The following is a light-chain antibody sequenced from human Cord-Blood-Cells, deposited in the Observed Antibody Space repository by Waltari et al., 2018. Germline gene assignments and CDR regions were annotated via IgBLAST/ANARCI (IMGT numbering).Light chain of an antibody. CDR2: DVS. CDR1: SSDVGGYNY. V-gene: IGLV2-14*01. CDR3: SSYTSSFYV. J-gene: IGLJ1*01. Sequence: QSALTQPASVSGSPGQSITISCTGTSSDVGGYNYVSWYQQHPGKAPKLMIYDVSKRPSGVSNRSSGSKSGNTASLTISGLQAEDEADYYCSSYTSSFYVFGTGTKVTVL.